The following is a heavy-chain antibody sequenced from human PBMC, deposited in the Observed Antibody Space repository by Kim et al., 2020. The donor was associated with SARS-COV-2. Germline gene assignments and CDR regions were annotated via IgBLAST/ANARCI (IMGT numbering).Heavy chain of an antibody. Sequence: QTFQGRVTMTRDTSTSTVYMELSSLRSEDTAVYYCARDLQQQLVLSDYWGQGTLVTVSS. J-gene: IGHJ4*02. D-gene: IGHD6-13*01. V-gene: IGHV1-46*01. CDR3: ARDLQQQLVLSDY.